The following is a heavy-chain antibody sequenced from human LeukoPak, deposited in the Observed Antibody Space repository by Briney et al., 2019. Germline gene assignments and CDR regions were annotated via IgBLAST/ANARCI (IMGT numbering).Heavy chain of an antibody. CDR2: ISGSGGST. J-gene: IGHJ4*02. CDR1: GFTFSSYA. Sequence: PGGSLRLSCAASGFTFSSYAMSWVRQAPGKGLEWVSAISGSGGSTYYADSVKGRFTISRDNSKNTLYLQMNSLRAEDTAVYYCAKDGHYDFWSGYFVYWGQGTLVTVSS. D-gene: IGHD3-3*01. V-gene: IGHV3-23*01. CDR3: AKDGHYDFWSGYFVY.